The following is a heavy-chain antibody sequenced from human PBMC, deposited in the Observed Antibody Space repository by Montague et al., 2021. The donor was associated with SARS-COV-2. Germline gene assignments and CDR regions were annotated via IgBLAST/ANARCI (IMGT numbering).Heavy chain of an antibody. CDR3: ARRGLGYCSSTSCQNAFDI. CDR1: GGSISSYY. Sequence: SETLSLTCTVSGGSISSYYWSWIRQPPGKGLEWIGYIYYSGSTNYNPXLKSRVTISVDTSKNQFSLKLSPVTAADTAVYYCARRGLGYCSSTSCQNAFDIWGQGAMVTVSS. D-gene: IGHD2-2*01. CDR2: IYYSGST. V-gene: IGHV4-59*08. J-gene: IGHJ3*02.